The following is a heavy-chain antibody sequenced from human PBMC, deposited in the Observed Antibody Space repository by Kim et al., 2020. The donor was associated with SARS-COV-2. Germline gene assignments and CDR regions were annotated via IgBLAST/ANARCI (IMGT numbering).Heavy chain of an antibody. J-gene: IGHJ5*02. D-gene: IGHD2-21*02. CDR3: ARRSGGDDGWFDP. Sequence: YAQKSQGRVTMTRNTSISTAYMELSSLRSEDTAVYYCARRSGGDDGWFDPWGQGTLVTVSS. V-gene: IGHV1-8*01.